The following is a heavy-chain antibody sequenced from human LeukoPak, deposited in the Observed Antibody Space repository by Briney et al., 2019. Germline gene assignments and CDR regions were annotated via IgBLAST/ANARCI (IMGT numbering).Heavy chain of an antibody. CDR2: IKSKTDGGTT. Sequence: GGSLRLSCAASGFTFSNAWMNWVRQAPGKGLEWVGRIKSKTDGGTTDYAAPVKGRFTISRDDSKNTLYLQMNSLKTEDTAVYYCTTDWADYYYDSSGYLQLDYWGQGTLVTVSS. CDR1: GFTFSNAW. V-gene: IGHV3-15*07. D-gene: IGHD3-22*01. CDR3: TTDWADYYYDSSGYLQLDY. J-gene: IGHJ4*02.